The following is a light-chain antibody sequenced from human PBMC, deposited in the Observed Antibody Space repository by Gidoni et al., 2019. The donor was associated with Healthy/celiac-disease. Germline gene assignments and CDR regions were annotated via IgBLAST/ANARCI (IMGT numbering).Light chain of an antibody. Sequence: DIVMTQSTDSLAVSLGERATINCKSSQSVLYSSDNKKYLAWYQQKPRQPPKLLIYWASTRGSGVPDRFSGSGSGTDFTLTISSLQAEDVAVYYCQQHYDTPFTFGPGTKVDIK. CDR2: WAS. V-gene: IGKV4-1*01. CDR1: QSVLYSSDNKKY. J-gene: IGKJ3*01. CDR3: QQHYDTPFT.